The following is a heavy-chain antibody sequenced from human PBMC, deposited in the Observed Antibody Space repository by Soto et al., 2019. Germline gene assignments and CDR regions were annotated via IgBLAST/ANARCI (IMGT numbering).Heavy chain of an antibody. CDR2: IYYTGSS. J-gene: IGHJ6*02. V-gene: IGHV4-61*01. CDR1: GGSVSSGSYY. Sequence: NPSETLSLTCTVSGGSVSSGSYYWSWIRQPPGKGLEWIGYIYYTGSSNYNPSLKSRVTISLDTSKNQFSLKLSSVTAADTAVYYCAREGRATNYYYYGMDVWGQGTTVTVSS. CDR3: AREGRATNYYYYGMDV.